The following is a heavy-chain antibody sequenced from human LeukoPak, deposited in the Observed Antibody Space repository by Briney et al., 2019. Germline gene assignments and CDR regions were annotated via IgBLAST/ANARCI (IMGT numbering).Heavy chain of an antibody. CDR3: ARERWHCRVNCYSVYYYALDV. CDR2: INPGNGDT. CDR1: GYTFTNYA. D-gene: IGHD2-15*01. Sequence: RVASVKVSCKGSGYTFTNYAVHWVRHAPGQRLEWLGWINPGNGDTKYSQNFQGRVTVTSDTSAATAYVELNSLTSEDTAVYYCARERWHCRVNCYSVYYYALDVWGQGTTVTVSS. V-gene: IGHV1-3*01. J-gene: IGHJ6*02.